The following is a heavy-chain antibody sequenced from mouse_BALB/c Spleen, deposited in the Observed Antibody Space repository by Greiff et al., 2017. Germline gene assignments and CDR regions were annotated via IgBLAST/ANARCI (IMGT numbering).Heavy chain of an antibody. CDR1: GYNFTSYW. CDR3: AIYYYGSSYFDY. D-gene: IGHD1-1*01. Sequence: QVQLQQSGAELVKPGTSVKLSCKASGYNFTSYWINWVKLRPGQGLEWIGDIYPGSGSTNYNEKFKSKATLTVDTSSSTAYMQLSSLASEDSALYYCAIYYYGSSYFDYWGQGTTLTVSS. J-gene: IGHJ2*01. V-gene: IGHV1-55*01. CDR2: IYPGSGST.